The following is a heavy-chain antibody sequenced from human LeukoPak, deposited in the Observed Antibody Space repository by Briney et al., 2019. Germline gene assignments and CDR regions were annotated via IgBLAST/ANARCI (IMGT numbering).Heavy chain of an antibody. CDR1: GGTFSSYA. V-gene: IGHV1-69*13. D-gene: IGHD6-13*01. CDR2: IIPIFGTA. Sequence: ASVKVSCKASGGTFSSYAISWVRQAPGQGLEWMGGIIPIFGTANYAQKFQGRVTITADESTSTAYMELSSLRSEDTAVYYCARGDSSWLSSAFDIWGQGTMVTVSS. J-gene: IGHJ3*02. CDR3: ARGDSSWLSSAFDI.